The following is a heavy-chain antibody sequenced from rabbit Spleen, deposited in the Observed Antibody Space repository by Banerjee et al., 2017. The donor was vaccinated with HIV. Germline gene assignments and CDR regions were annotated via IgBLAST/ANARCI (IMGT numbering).Heavy chain of an antibody. CDR3: ARDTSSSFSSYGMDL. J-gene: IGHJ6*01. D-gene: IGHD1-1*01. CDR2: LDSGSSGFT. V-gene: IGHV1S45*01. CDR1: GFSFSSSSY. Sequence: QEQLVESGGGLVQPEGSLTLTCTVSGFSFSSSSYMCWVRQAPGKGLEWIACLDSGSSGFTYFATWAKGRFTISKTSSTTVTLQMTRLTAADTATYFCARDTSSSFSSYGMDLWGPGTLVTVS.